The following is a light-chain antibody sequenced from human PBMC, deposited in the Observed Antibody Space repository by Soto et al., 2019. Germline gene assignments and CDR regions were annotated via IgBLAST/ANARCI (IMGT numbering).Light chain of an antibody. CDR3: XXSXRXXVT. CDR2: AAS. CDR1: QTISSX. V-gene: IGKV1-39*01. J-gene: IGKJ4*01. Sequence: DIQMTQSPSXLSASVGDRVTITCRASQTISSXLNWYQQKPGEAPKLLIYAASNLQSGVPSRFSGGGSGTDFSLXXTXLXXXDXXXXXXXXSXRXXVTFGGGTRVEIK.